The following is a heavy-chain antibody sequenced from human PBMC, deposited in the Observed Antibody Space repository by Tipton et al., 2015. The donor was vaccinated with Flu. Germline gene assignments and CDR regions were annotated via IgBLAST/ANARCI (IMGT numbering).Heavy chain of an antibody. V-gene: IGHV3-53*01. Sequence: QLVQSGGGLIQPGESLRLSCAAAGIIVSSSYMSWVRQAPGKGLEWVSTIYSGGSTYYVDSVKGRFTISRDNSKNTLFLQMNSLRAEDTAVYYCARYKNILTGSLFDYWGQGTLVTVSS. D-gene: IGHD3-9*01. CDR1: GIIVSSSY. CDR2: IYSGGST. J-gene: IGHJ4*02. CDR3: ARYKNILTGSLFDY.